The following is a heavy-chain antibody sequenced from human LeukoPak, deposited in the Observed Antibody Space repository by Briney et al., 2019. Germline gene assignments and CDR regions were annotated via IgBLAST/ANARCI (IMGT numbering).Heavy chain of an antibody. D-gene: IGHD3-10*01. J-gene: IGHJ4*02. CDR1: GYTFTSYD. CDR3: ARVSITMVRGVLDY. Sequence: ASVKVSCKASGYTFTSYDINWVRQATGQGLEWMGWMNPNSGNTGYAQKFQGRVTMTRNTSISTAHMELSSLRSEDTAVYYCARVSITMVRGVLDYWGQGTLVTVSS. CDR2: MNPNSGNT. V-gene: IGHV1-8*01.